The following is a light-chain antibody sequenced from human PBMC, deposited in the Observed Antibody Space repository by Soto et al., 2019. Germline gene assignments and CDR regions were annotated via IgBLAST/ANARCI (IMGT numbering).Light chain of an antibody. Sequence: IELTQSPSSLSSSVGDIFTITCRSSQCIITYLAWYEQKPGKAPKLLILAASTLQSGVPTRFSGSGSGTDFTLTISSLQPEDFATYYCQQSYSTWTFGQGTKVDIK. J-gene: IGKJ1*01. CDR1: QCIITY. CDR3: QQSYSTWT. CDR2: AAS. V-gene: IGKV1-39*01.